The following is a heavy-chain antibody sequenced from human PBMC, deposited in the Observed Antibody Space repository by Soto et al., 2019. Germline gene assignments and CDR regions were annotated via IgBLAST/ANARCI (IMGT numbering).Heavy chain of an antibody. CDR3: PGEYYDILTGPQGAFAY. Sequence: ASVKGSCNASGYTFTSYYINWVRQATGQGLEWMGWMNPNSGNTGYAQKFQGRVTMTRNTSISTAYMELSSLRSEDTDVYYCPGEYYDILTGPQGAFAYWGQGTLGTVSS. J-gene: IGHJ4*02. V-gene: IGHV1-8*01. CDR2: MNPNSGNT. D-gene: IGHD3-9*01. CDR1: GYTFTSYY.